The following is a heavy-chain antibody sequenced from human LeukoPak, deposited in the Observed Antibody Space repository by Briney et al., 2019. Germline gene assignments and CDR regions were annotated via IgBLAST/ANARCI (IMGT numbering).Heavy chain of an antibody. CDR3: ARAHNSGSYSIDY. J-gene: IGHJ4*02. V-gene: IGHV4-34*01. D-gene: IGHD1-26*01. CDR1: GGSFSGYY. Sequence: SETLSLTCAVYGGSFSGYYWSWIRQPPGKGLEWIGEINHSGSTDYNPSLKSRVTISVDTSKNQFSLKLSSVTAADTAIYFCARAHNSGSYSIDYWGQGTLVTVSS. CDR2: INHSGST.